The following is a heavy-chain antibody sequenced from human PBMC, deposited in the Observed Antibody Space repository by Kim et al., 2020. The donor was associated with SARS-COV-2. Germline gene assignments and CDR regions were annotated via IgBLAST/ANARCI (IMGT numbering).Heavy chain of an antibody. CDR2: ISAYNGNT. CDR3: ARDLYYYDSSGYYYPFDY. J-gene: IGHJ4*02. Sequence: ASVKVSCKASGYTFTSYGISWVRQAPGQGLEWMGWISAYNGNTNYAQKLQGRVTMTTDTSTSTAYMELRSLRSDDTAVYYCARDLYYYDSSGYYYPFDYWVQGTLVTVSS. CDR1: GYTFTSYG. V-gene: IGHV1-18*04. D-gene: IGHD3-22*01.